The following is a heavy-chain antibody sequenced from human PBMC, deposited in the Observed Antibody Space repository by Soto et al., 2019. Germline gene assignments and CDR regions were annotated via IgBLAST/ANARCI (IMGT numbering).Heavy chain of an antibody. CDR1: GDSISSGSYS. V-gene: IGHV4-30-2*01. J-gene: IGHJ5*02. CDR3: ARVPGP. Sequence: SETLSLTCTVSGDSISSGSYSWCWIRQPPGKGLEWIGYIYHSGSTYYNPSLKSRVTISVDRSKNQFSLKLSSVTAADTAVYYCARVPGPWGQGTLVTVSS. CDR2: IYHSGST.